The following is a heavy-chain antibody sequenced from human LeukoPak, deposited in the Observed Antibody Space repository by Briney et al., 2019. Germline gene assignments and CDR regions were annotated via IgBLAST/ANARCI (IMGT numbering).Heavy chain of an antibody. Sequence: GGTLRLSCAASGFTFSSYGMSWVRQAPGKGLEWVSAISGSGGSTYYADSVKGRFTISRGNSKNTLYLQMNSLRAEDTAVYYCAKDLTVRGVIMGAFDIWGQGTMVTVSS. CDR1: GFTFSSYG. CDR3: AKDLTVRGVIMGAFDI. J-gene: IGHJ3*02. V-gene: IGHV3-23*01. D-gene: IGHD3-10*01. CDR2: ISGSGGST.